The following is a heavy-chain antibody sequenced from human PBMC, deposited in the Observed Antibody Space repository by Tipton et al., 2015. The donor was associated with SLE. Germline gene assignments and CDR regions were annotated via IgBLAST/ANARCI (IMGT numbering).Heavy chain of an antibody. CDR1: GGSLSGHY. CDR3: ARDHPVAGPFDY. Sequence: TLSLTCAVYGGSLSGHYWSWIRQPPGKGLEWIGYISYSETTNYNPSLKSRVTISVDTSKNQFSLKLRSVTAADTAVYYCARDHPVAGPFDYWGQGTLVTVSS. D-gene: IGHD6-19*01. CDR2: ISYSETT. J-gene: IGHJ4*02. V-gene: IGHV4-59*11.